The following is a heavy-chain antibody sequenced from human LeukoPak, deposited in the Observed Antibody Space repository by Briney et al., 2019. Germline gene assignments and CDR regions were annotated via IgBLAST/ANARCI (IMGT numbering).Heavy chain of an antibody. CDR3: ARERCTAGVLCAFDI. CDR1: GGTFSSYA. CDR2: INPNSGGT. D-gene: IGHD2-8*02. V-gene: IGHV1-2*02. J-gene: IGHJ3*02. Sequence: GASVKVSCKASGGTFSSYAISWVRQAPGQGLEWMGWINPNSGGTNYAQKFQGRVTMTRDTSISTAYMELSRLRSDDTAVYYCARERCTAGVLCAFDIWGQGTMVTVSS.